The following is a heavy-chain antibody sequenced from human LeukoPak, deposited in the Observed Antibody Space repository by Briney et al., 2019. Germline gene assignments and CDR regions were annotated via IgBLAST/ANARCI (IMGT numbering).Heavy chain of an antibody. CDR1: GFTFTSSA. CDR2: IVVGSGNT. J-gene: IGHJ5*02. D-gene: IGHD1-14*01. CDR3: ASSGPRFIFWFDP. Sequence: ASVKVSCKASGFTFTSSAVQWVRQARGQRLEWIGWIVVGSGNTNYAQKFQGRVTITADESTSTAYMELSSLRSEDTAVYYCASSGPRFIFWFDPWGQGTLVTVSS. V-gene: IGHV1-58*01.